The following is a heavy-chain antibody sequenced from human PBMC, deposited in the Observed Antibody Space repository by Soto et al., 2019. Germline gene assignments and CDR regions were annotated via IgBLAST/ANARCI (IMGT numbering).Heavy chain of an antibody. D-gene: IGHD6-19*01. Sequence: EVLLLESGGGLVQPGGSLRLSCAASGFTFSSYAMSWVRQALGKGLEWVSAISGSGGSTYYADSVKGRFTISRDNSKNTLYLQMNSLRAEDTAVYYCAKEGEHSSGWANFDYWGQGTLVTVSS. CDR3: AKEGEHSSGWANFDY. CDR1: GFTFSSYA. CDR2: ISGSGGST. J-gene: IGHJ4*02. V-gene: IGHV3-23*01.